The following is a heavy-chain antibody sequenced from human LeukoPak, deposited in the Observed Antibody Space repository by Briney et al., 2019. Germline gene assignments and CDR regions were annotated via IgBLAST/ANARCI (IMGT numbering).Heavy chain of an antibody. CDR2: ISSSGSTI. V-gene: IGHV3-48*03. D-gene: IGHD2-15*01. Sequence: GGSLRLSCAASGFTFSSYEMNWVRQAPGKGLEWVSYISSSGSTIYYADSVKGRSTISRDNAKNSLYLQMNSLRAEDTAVCYCARDRYCSGGYCYSRADYWGQGTLVTVSS. CDR3: ARDRYCSGGYCYSRADY. CDR1: GFTFSSYE. J-gene: IGHJ4*02.